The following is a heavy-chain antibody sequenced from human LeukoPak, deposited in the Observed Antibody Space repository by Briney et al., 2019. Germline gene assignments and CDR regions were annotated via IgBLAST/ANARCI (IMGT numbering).Heavy chain of an antibody. CDR3: ARSLVEMATINDAFDI. CDR2: IYPGDSDT. Sequence: GESLKISCKGSGYSFTSYWIGWVRQMPGKGLEWMGIIYPGDSDTRYSPSFQGQVTISADKSISTAYLQWSSLKASDTAMYYCARSLVEMATINDAFDIWGQGTMVTVSS. V-gene: IGHV5-51*01. J-gene: IGHJ3*02. CDR1: GYSFTSYW. D-gene: IGHD5-24*01.